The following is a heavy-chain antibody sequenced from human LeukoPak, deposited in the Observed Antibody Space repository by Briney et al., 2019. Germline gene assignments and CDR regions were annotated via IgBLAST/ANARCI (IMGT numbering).Heavy chain of an antibody. CDR2: IYYSGST. V-gene: IGHV4-30-4*01. D-gene: IGHD3-3*01. CDR3: ARVPYSLYYDFWSGYYKDNWFDP. CDR1: GGSISSGDYY. J-gene: IGHJ5*02. Sequence: PSETLSLTCTVSGGSISSGDYYWSWIRQPPGTGLEWIGYIYYSGSTYYNPSLKRRVTISVDTSKNQFSLKLSSVTAADTAVYYCARVPYSLYYDFWSGYYKDNWFDPWGQGTLVTVSS.